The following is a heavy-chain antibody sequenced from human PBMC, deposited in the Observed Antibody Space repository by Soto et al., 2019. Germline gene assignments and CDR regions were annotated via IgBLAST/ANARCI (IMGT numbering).Heavy chain of an antibody. CDR3: ARNSLGYYDSSGYYPDYYYGMDV. Sequence: SETLCLTCAGAGGSIIGSNWWSGVREPPGTGLEWSGEIYHSGSTNYNPSLKSRVTISVDKSKNQFSLKLSSVTAADTAVYYCARNSLGYYDSSGYYPDYYYGMDVWGQGTTVT. J-gene: IGHJ6*02. V-gene: IGHV4-4*02. CDR1: GGSIIGSNW. CDR2: IYHSGST. D-gene: IGHD3-22*01.